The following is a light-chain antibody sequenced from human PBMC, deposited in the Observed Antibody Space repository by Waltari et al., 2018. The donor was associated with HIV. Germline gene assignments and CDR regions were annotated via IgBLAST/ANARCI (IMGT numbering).Light chain of an antibody. CDR1: QSISVW. CDR2: KAS. CDR3: QQYKSYPYT. J-gene: IGKJ2*01. Sequence: DIQMTQYPSTLSASVGDRVTITCRASQSISVWLAWYQQKPGKAPKLLIYKASSLESGVPSRFSGSGSGTDFTLTISSLQPDDFASYYCQQYKSYPYTFGQGTKLEIK. V-gene: IGKV1-5*03.